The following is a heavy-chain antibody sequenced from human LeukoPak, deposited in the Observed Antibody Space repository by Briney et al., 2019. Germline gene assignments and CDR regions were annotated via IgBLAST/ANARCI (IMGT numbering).Heavy chain of an antibody. Sequence: GSLRLSCAASGFIVSSNYMTWVRQAPGKGLEWLSVIYSGGDTYYADSVKGRFTISRDNSKNTLYLQMNSLRAEDTAVYYCARRSGEGYFDCWGQGTLVTVSS. V-gene: IGHV3-66*01. CDR1: GFIVSSNY. CDR2: IYSGGDT. CDR3: ARRSGEGYFDC. D-gene: IGHD1-26*01. J-gene: IGHJ4*02.